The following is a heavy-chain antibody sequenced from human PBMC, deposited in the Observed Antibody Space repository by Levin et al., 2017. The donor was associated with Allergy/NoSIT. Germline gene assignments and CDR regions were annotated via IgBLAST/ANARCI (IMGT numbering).Heavy chain of an antibody. J-gene: IGHJ3*02. D-gene: IGHD6-19*01. Sequence: SETLSLTCTVSGGSITSSNSYWTWIRQPAGKGLEWIGRISSSGSINYNPSLKSRVTISIDTSKNQFSLKLNSVTAADTAVFYCARQANRPIAVAGTAWGVETYDAFDIWGQGTMVTVSS. CDR3: ARQANRPIAVAGTAWGVETYDAFDI. CDR2: ISSSGSI. V-gene: IGHV4-61*02. CDR1: GGSITSSNSY.